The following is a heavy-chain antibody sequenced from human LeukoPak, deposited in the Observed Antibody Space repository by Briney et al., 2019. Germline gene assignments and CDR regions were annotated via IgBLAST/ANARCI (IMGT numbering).Heavy chain of an antibody. CDR1: GFTFSSYW. D-gene: IGHD4-11*01. CDR2: IKQDGNEK. Sequence: PGGSLRLSCAASGFTFSSYWMSWVRQAPGKGLEWVANIKQDGNEKYYVDSVKGQFTISRDNAKNSLYLQMNSLRAEDTAVYFCARDFSLTTITADLDSWGQGTLVTVSS. CDR3: ARDFSLTTITADLDS. J-gene: IGHJ4*02. V-gene: IGHV3-7*01.